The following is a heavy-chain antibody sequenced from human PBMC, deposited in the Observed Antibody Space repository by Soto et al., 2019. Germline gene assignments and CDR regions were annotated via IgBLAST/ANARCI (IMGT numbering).Heavy chain of an antibody. Sequence: ASVKVSCKASGYTFTSYAMHWVRQAPGQRLEWMGWINAGNGNTKYSQKFQGRVTITRDTSASTAYMELSSLRSEDTAVYYCARDPSIVLVPAAVGYYYYGMDAGGQGTTVTVSS. CDR1: GYTFTSYA. CDR3: ARDPSIVLVPAAVGYYYYGMDA. D-gene: IGHD2-2*01. V-gene: IGHV1-3*01. CDR2: INAGNGNT. J-gene: IGHJ6*02.